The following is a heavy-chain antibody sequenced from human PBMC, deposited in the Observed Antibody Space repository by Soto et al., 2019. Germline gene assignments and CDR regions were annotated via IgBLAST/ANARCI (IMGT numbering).Heavy chain of an antibody. CDR3: AKDTSSAPYYMDV. V-gene: IGHV3-23*01. CDR2: ISGSTGST. J-gene: IGHJ6*03. D-gene: IGHD2-2*01. Sequence: EVQVLESGGGSVQPGGSLRLSCAASGFTFSNFAMSWVRHAPGKGLEWVSEISGSTGSTYYADSVKGRFMISRDNSKNTLHLQMNRLRAEATAVYYCAKDTSSAPYYMDVWGKGTTVTVSS. CDR1: GFTFSNFA.